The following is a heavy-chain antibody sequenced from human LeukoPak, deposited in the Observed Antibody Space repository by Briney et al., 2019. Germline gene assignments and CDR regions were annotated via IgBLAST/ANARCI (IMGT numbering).Heavy chain of an antibody. CDR2: IYHSGST. V-gene: IGHV4-59*06. J-gene: IGHJ4*02. Sequence: SETLSLTCTVSGGSISSYYWSWIRQPAGKGLEWIGYIYHSGSTYYNPSLKSRVTISVDRSKNQFSLKLSSVTAADTAVYYCARVEVTTVTIDYWGQGTLVTVSS. CDR3: ARVEVTTVTIDY. CDR1: GGSISSYY. D-gene: IGHD4-17*01.